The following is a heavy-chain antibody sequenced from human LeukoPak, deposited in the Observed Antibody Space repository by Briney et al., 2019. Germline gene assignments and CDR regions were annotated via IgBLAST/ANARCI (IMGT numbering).Heavy chain of an antibody. CDR3: ARSYYYDSSGYFWYFDL. CDR2: IYSGGST. D-gene: IGHD3-22*01. CDR1: GFTVSSNY. V-gene: IGHV3-53*01. Sequence: GGSLRLSCAASGFTVSSNYMSWVRQAPGKGLEWVSVIYSGGSTYYADSVKGRFTISRDNSKNTLYLQMNSLRAEDTAVYYCARSYYYDSSGYFWYFDLWGRGTLVTVSS. J-gene: IGHJ2*01.